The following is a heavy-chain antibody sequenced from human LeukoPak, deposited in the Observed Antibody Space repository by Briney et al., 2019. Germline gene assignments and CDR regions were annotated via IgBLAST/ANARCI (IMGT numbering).Heavy chain of an antibody. Sequence: AXSGFTXXXYAMSWVRQAPGKGLEWVSAISGSGGSTYYADSVKGRFTISRDNYKNTLYLQMNSLRAEDTAVYYCALGTRGSSWSYYFDYWGQGTLVTVSS. CDR1: GFTXXXYA. V-gene: IGHV3-23*01. CDR3: ALGTRGSSWSYYFDY. CDR2: ISGSGGST. J-gene: IGHJ4*02. D-gene: IGHD6-13*01.